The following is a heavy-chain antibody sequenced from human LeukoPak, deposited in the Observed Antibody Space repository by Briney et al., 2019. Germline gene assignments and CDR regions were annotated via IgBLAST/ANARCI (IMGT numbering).Heavy chain of an antibody. CDR1: GFTFSSYA. CDR2: ISYDGSNK. D-gene: IGHD2-15*01. Sequence: PGGSLRLSCAASGFTFSSYAMHWVRQAPGKGREWVAVISYDGSNKYYADSVKGRFTISRDNSKNTLYLQMNSLRAEDTAVYCCARASRGVVVVAATPEFDYWGQGTLVTVSS. V-gene: IGHV3-30-3*01. CDR3: ARASRGVVVVAATPEFDY. J-gene: IGHJ4*02.